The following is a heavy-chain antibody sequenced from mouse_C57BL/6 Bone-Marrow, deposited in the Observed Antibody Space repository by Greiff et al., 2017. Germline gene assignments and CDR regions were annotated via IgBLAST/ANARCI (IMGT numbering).Heavy chain of an antibody. V-gene: IGHV1-69*01. CDR2: IDPSDSYT. CDR3: ANLLAY. Sequence: QVQLQQPGAELVMPGASVKLSCKASGYTFTSYWMHWVKQRPGQGLEWIGEIDPSDSYTNYNQKFKGKSTLTVDKSSSPAYMQLSSLTSEDSAVYYCANLLAYWGQGTLVTVSA. J-gene: IGHJ3*01. CDR1: GYTFTSYW.